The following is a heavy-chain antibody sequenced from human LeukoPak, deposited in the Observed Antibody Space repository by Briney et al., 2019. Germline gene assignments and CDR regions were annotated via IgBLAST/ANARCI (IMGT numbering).Heavy chain of an antibody. Sequence: PSETLSLTCAVYGGSFSGYYWSCILQPPGKGLEWVGEINHSGSTNYNPSLKSRVTISVDTSKNQFSLKLSSVTAADTAVYYCARGPWVRGVRFDYWGQGTLVTVSS. J-gene: IGHJ4*02. CDR3: ARGPWVRGVRFDY. CDR1: GGSFSGYY. V-gene: IGHV4-34*01. CDR2: INHSGST. D-gene: IGHD3-10*01.